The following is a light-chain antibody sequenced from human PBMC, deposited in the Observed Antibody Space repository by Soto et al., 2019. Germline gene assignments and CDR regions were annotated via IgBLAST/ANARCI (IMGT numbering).Light chain of an antibody. J-gene: IGKJ1*01. Sequence: EIVLTQSPGTLSLSPGQGATLSCRASLSVSTTYLAWYQQKPGQAPRLLIYGTSTRATGIPDRFSGSGSGTDFSHTISRLEPEDFAVYFCQQYGTSPWTFGQGTRVEIK. V-gene: IGKV3-20*01. CDR1: LSVSTTY. CDR3: QQYGTSPWT. CDR2: GTS.